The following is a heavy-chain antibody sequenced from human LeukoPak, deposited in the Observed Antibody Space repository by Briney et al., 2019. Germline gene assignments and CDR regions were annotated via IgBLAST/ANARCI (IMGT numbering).Heavy chain of an antibody. Sequence: GGSLRLSCAASGFTFSSYSMNWVRQAPGKGLEWVSSISSSSSYIYYADSVKGRFTISRDNAKSSLYLQMNSLRAEDTAVYYCARRWSYYDSSGYFDYWGQGTLVTVSS. D-gene: IGHD3-22*01. V-gene: IGHV3-21*01. CDR3: ARRWSYYDSSGYFDY. CDR1: GFTFSSYS. J-gene: IGHJ4*02. CDR2: ISSSSSYI.